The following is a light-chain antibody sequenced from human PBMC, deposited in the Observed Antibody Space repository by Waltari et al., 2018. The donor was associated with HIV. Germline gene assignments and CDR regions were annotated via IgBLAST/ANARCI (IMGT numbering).Light chain of an antibody. CDR2: GAS. CDR1: QSVNSH. CDR3: QQYNHWPPYT. Sequence: EVVMTQSPATLSVSPGERATLSCRASQSVNSHLAWYQHKPGHAPMLLIYGASTRATGVPARVSGSGSGTEFTLTISSLESEDFAVDYCQQYNHWPPYTFGQGTKLEIK. V-gene: IGKV3-15*01. J-gene: IGKJ2*01.